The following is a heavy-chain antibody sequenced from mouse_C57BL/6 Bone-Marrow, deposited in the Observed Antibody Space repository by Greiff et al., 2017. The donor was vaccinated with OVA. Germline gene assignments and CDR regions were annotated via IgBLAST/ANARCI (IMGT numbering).Heavy chain of an antibody. Sequence: QVHVKQPGAELVKPGASVKMSCKASGYTFTSYWITWVKQRPGQGLEWIGDIYPGSGSTNYNEKFKSKATLTVDTSSSTAYMQLSSLTSEDSAVYYCARAVFSAWFAYWGQGTLVTVSA. CDR3: ARAVFSAWFAY. V-gene: IGHV1-55*01. J-gene: IGHJ3*01. CDR2: IYPGSGST. CDR1: GYTFTSYW. D-gene: IGHD1-1*01.